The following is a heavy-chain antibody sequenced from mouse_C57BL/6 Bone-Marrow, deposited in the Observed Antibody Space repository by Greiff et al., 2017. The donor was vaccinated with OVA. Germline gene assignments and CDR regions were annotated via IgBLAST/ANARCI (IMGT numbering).Heavy chain of an antibody. V-gene: IGHV1-50*01. Sequence: QVQLQQPGAELVKPGASVKLSCKASGYTFTSYWMQWLKQRPGQGLEWIGEIDPSDSYTNYNQKFKGKATLTVDTSPSTAYMQLSSLTSEDSAVYYCAPYDYDGYWYFDVWGTGTTVTVSS. CDR3: APYDYDGYWYFDV. J-gene: IGHJ1*03. D-gene: IGHD2-4*01. CDR2: IDPSDSYT. CDR1: GYTFTSYW.